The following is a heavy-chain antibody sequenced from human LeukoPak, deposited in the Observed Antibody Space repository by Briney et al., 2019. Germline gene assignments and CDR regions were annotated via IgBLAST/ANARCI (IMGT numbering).Heavy chain of an antibody. J-gene: IGHJ6*03. D-gene: IGHD4-11*01. CDR1: GFTFSSYL. CDR2: IKRDGTEK. V-gene: IGHV3-7*01. CDR3: ARDFLDYSAQYYYYMDA. Sequence: PGGSLRLSCAASGFTFSSYLMSWVRQAPGKGLEWVATIKRDGTEKYYVDSVKGRFTISRDNTKKSLYLQMNSLRAEDTAMYYCARDFLDYSAQYYYYMDAWGKGTTVTVSS.